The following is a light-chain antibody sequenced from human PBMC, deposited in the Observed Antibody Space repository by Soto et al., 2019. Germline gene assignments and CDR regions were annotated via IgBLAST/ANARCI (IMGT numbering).Light chain of an antibody. CDR2: NAL. CDR3: QQCNNWPRT. V-gene: IGKV3-15*01. J-gene: IGKJ1*01. Sequence: EIVLTQSPATLSLSPGERATLSCRASQTFGSYLAWFRQTPGQAPRLLIYNALTRATGIPARFSGSGSGTEFTLTISSLQSEDFAFYYCQQCNNWPRTFGQGTKVDIK. CDR1: QTFGSY.